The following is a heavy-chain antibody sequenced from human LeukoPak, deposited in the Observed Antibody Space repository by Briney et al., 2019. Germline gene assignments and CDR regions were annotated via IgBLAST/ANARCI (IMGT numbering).Heavy chain of an antibody. Sequence: GGTLRLSCAASGFTFSSYGMHWVRQAPGKGLEWVAFIRYDGSNKYYADSVKGRFTISRDNSKNTLYLQMNSLRAEDTAVYYCAKDAIVVVPAAPTDYYMDVWAKGPRSPSP. V-gene: IGHV3-30*02. CDR2: IRYDGSNK. D-gene: IGHD2-2*01. CDR3: AKDAIVVVPAAPTDYYMDV. CDR1: GFTFSSYG. J-gene: IGHJ6*03.